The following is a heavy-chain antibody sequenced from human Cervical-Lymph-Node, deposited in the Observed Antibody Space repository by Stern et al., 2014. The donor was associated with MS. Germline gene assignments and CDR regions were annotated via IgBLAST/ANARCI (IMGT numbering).Heavy chain of an antibody. CDR1: GFTFSSYS. D-gene: IGHD4-23*01. CDR3: ARGRGGNYRYYFDY. Sequence: VQLVESGGGLVKPRGSLRLSCAASGFTFSSYSMNWVRQAPGKGLEWVASISSGGSYIYYADSLKGRFTISRDNAKNSLYLQMNSLRAEDTAVYYCARGRGGNYRYYFDYWGQGTLVTVSS. CDR2: ISSGGSYI. V-gene: IGHV3-21*01. J-gene: IGHJ4*02.